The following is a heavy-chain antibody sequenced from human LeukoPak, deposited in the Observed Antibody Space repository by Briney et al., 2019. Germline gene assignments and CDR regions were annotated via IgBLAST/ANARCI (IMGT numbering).Heavy chain of an antibody. CDR3: ARDRGYCNGDNCYRFFDS. D-gene: IGHD2/OR15-2a*01. V-gene: IGHV3-48*02. J-gene: IGHJ4*02. CDR2: IGHAGRTI. Sequence: GGSLRLSCAASGFTFNIYSMNWVRQAPGRGLEWVSYIGHAGRTIYYADSVKGRFTISRDNAKNSLSLQMDSLRDEDTAVYYCARDRGYCNGDNCYRFFDSWGQGTLVTVSS. CDR1: GFTFNIYS.